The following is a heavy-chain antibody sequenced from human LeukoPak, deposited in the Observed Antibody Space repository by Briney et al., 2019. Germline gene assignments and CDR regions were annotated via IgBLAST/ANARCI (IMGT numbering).Heavy chain of an antibody. Sequence: GGSLRLSCAASGFAFSSYWLHWVRQAPGKGLEWVAVISYDGSNKYYADSVKGRFTISRDNSKNTLYLQMNSLRAEDTAVYYCAKDMDSSGSDAFDIWGQGTMVTVSS. CDR2: ISYDGSNK. CDR1: GFAFSSYW. CDR3: AKDMDSSGSDAFDI. J-gene: IGHJ3*02. D-gene: IGHD3-22*01. V-gene: IGHV3-30*18.